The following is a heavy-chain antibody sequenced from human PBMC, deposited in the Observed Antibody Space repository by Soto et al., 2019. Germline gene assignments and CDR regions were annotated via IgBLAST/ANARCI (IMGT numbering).Heavy chain of an antibody. CDR2: INHSGST. V-gene: IGHV4-34*01. Sequence: SETLSLTCAVYGGSFSGYYWSWIRQPPGKGLEWIGEINHSGSTNYNPSLKSRVTISVDTSKNQFSLKLSSVTAADTAVYYCARGFRGDYVWGSYRYYLYWGQGTLVTVS. CDR1: GGSFSGYY. D-gene: IGHD3-16*02. J-gene: IGHJ4*02. CDR3: ARGFRGDYVWGSYRYYLY.